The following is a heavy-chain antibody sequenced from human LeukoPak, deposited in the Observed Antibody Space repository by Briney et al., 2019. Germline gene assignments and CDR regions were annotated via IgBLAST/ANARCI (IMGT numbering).Heavy chain of an antibody. J-gene: IGHJ6*03. D-gene: IGHD3-10*01. Sequence: SETLSLTCTVSGDSISTYYWSWIRQPPGKGLEWIGYIYYRVTSDYNPSLKSRVTMSVDMSTRQISLKLSSVTAADTAVYYCASVRGIYGSGSYYNIHYYYYMDVWGKGTTVTISS. CDR1: GDSISTYY. CDR3: ASVRGIYGSGSYYNIHYYYYMDV. CDR2: IYYRVTS. V-gene: IGHV4-59*01.